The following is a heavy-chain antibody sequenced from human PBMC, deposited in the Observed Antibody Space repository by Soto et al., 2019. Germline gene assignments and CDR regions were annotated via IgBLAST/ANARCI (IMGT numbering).Heavy chain of an antibody. CDR3: ATGRIVVVGSRAYYGMDV. CDR1: GGTLSNSA. J-gene: IGHJ6*02. Sequence: QLQLAQSGADVKKAGSSVKVSCKASGGTLSNSAFSWVRQAPGQGREWMGGIITVFGIVNYAQKFQDRVTITADESTSTAYMELRSMRSEETAVYFCATGRIVVVGSRAYYGMDVWGQGTTVTV. V-gene: IGHV1-69*19. D-gene: IGHD3-22*01. CDR2: IITVFGIV.